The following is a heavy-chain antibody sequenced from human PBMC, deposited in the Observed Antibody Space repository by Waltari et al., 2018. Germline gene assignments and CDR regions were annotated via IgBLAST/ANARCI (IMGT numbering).Heavy chain of an antibody. Sequence: QLQLQESGPGLVKPSETLSLTCTVSGGSISSSSYYWGWIRQPPGQGLGWIGSIYYSGITYYNPSLKSRLTKFVETSKNQVSLKLGSVTAADTAVYYWARWGDGDKSFDYWGQGTLVTVSS. D-gene: IGHD3-16*01. CDR2: IYYSGIT. CDR3: ARWGDGDKSFDY. CDR1: GGSISSSSYY. J-gene: IGHJ4*02. V-gene: IGHV4-39*01.